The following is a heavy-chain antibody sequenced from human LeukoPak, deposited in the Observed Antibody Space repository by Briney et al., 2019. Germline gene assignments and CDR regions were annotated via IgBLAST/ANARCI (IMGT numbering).Heavy chain of an antibody. CDR3: ARDGGEHYYKN. Sequence: GGSLRLSCAASGFTFDDYAMHWVRQAPGKGLEWVSLISGDGGSTYYADSVKGRFTISRDNSKNTLYLQMNSLRAEDTAVYYCARDGGEHYYKNWGQGALVTVSS. CDR2: ISGDGGST. J-gene: IGHJ4*02. CDR1: GFTFDDYA. V-gene: IGHV3-43*02. D-gene: IGHD3-10*01.